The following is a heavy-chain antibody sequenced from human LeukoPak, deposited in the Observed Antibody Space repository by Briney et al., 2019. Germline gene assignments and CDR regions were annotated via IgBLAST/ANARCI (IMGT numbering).Heavy chain of an antibody. Sequence: ASVKVSCEASGYTFTSYGISWVRQAPGQGLQWMGRINPNSGGTEYEQSFQGRVTMTRDTSISTAYVEVSTLISDDTAVYYCARDLSSTSNWEFDYWGQGTLVTVSS. CDR3: ARDLSSTSNWEFDY. J-gene: IGHJ4*02. D-gene: IGHD1-26*01. CDR1: GYTFTSYG. CDR2: INPNSGGT. V-gene: IGHV1-2*06.